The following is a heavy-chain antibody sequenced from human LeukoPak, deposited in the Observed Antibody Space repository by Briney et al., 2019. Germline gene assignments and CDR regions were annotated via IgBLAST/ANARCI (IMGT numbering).Heavy chain of an antibody. Sequence: SETLSLTCAVSGGSISSGGYYWSWIRQPPGKGLEWIGYIYHSGSTYYNPSLKSRVTISVDRSKNQFSLKLSSVTAADTAVYYCARVYGVVVPAAKGYFGYWGQGTLVTVSS. V-gene: IGHV4-30-2*01. J-gene: IGHJ4*02. CDR2: IYHSGST. CDR1: GGSISSGGYY. CDR3: ARVYGVVVPAAKGYFGY. D-gene: IGHD2-2*01.